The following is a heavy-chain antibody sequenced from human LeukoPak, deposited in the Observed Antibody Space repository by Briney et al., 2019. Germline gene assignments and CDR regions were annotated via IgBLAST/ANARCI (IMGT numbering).Heavy chain of an antibody. Sequence: PSQTLSLTCTVSGGPISSGGYYWSWIRQHPGKGLEWIGYIYYSGSTYYNPSLKSRVTISVDTSKNQFSLKLSSVTAADTAVYYCATSQTRVGAADSWGQGTLVTVSS. CDR1: GGPISSGGYY. V-gene: IGHV4-31*03. D-gene: IGHD1-26*01. J-gene: IGHJ4*02. CDR3: ATSQTRVGAADS. CDR2: IYYSGST.